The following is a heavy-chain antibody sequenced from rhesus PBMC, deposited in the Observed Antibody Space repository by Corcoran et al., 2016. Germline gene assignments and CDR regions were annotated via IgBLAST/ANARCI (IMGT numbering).Heavy chain of an antibody. Sequence: QVQLQESGPGLVKPSETLSLTCAVSGGSISSSNWWSWIRQPPGKGLEWSGYISGSSGSTYYNPSLKSRVTISTDTSKNQCSLKRSSVTAADTAVYYCARDIPRIAAGRSAFDFWGQGLRVTVSS. D-gene: IGHD6-13*01. V-gene: IGHV4-65*01. CDR2: ISGSSGST. CDR1: GGSISSSNW. J-gene: IGHJ3*01. CDR3: ARDIPRIAAGRSAFDF.